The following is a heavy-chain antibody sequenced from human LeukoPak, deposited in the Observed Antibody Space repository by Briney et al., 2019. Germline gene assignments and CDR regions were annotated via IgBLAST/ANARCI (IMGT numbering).Heavy chain of an antibody. J-gene: IGHJ4*02. D-gene: IGHD6-19*01. V-gene: IGHV3-30*04. Sequence: SGGSPRLSCAASGFTFSSYAMHWVRQAPGKGLEWVAVISYDGSNKYYADSVKGRLTISRDNSKNTLYLQMNSLRAEDTAVYYCASLRIAVAGNFDYWGQGTLVTVSS. CDR1: GFTFSSYA. CDR2: ISYDGSNK. CDR3: ASLRIAVAGNFDY.